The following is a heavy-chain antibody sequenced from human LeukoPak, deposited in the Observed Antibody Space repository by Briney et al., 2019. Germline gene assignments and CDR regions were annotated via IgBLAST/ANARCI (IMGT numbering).Heavy chain of an antibody. CDR2: ITASGTAM. J-gene: IGHJ4*02. D-gene: IGHD3-10*01. CDR1: GFTFSSYS. V-gene: IGHV3-48*01. Sequence: GGSLRLSCAASGFTFSSYSMNWVRQAPGKGLEWVSHITASGTAMFYADSVKGRFTISRDNSKNTLYLQMNSLRAEDTAVYYCAKEAYYGSGRYYFDYWGQGTLVTVSS. CDR3: AKEAYYGSGRYYFDY.